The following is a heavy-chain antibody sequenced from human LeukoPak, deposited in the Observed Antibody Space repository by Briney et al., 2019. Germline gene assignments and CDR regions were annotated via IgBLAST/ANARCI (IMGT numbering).Heavy chain of an antibody. D-gene: IGHD2-2*01. CDR2: ISNNGGYT. J-gene: IGHJ6*02. CDR3: AKRPADCTSSSCPLINYYYYGMDV. CDR1: GFTFSSSA. Sequence: GGSLRLSCAASGFTFSSSAISWVRQAPGKGLEWVSAISNNGGYTYYADSVQGRFTISRDNSKNTLYLQMNSLSGDDTAVYYCAKRPADCTSSSCPLINYYYYGMDVWGQGTTVTVSS. V-gene: IGHV3-23*01.